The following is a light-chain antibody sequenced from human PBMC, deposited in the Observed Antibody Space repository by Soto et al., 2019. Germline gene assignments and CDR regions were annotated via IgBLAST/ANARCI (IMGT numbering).Light chain of an antibody. CDR2: GAS. CDR1: QSVSSN. V-gene: IGKV3-15*01. J-gene: IGKJ1*01. Sequence: EIVMTQSPATLSVSPGERATVSCRASQSVSSNLAWYQQKPGQAPRLLIYGASTRAPGFPARSSGSGSGTDFTLTISSLQSEDFAVYYCQQYNNWPWTFGQGTKVDIK. CDR3: QQYNNWPWT.